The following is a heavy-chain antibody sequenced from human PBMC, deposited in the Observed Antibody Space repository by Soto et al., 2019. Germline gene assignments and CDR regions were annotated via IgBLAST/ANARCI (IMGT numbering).Heavy chain of an antibody. V-gene: IGHV4-59*01. J-gene: IGHJ6*02. D-gene: IGHD6-13*01. Sequence: SETLSLTCTVSGVSISSYYWSLIRQPPGKGLEWIGYIYYSGSTNYNPSLKSRVTISVDTSKNQFSLKLSSVTAADTAVYYCARESPRSSWYGYGMDVWGQGNTVTVSS. CDR1: GVSISSYY. CDR2: IYYSGST. CDR3: ARESPRSSWYGYGMDV.